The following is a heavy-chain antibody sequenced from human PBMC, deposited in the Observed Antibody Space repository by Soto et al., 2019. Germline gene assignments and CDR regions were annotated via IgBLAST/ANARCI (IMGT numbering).Heavy chain of an antibody. J-gene: IGHJ6*02. D-gene: IGHD4-17*01. CDR1: GGSISSGDYY. V-gene: IGHV4-30-4*01. CDR2: IYYSGST. Sequence: QVQLQESGPGLVKPSQTLSLTCTVSGGSISSGDYYWSWIRQPPGKGLEWIGYIYYSGSTYYNPSLKSRVTISVDTSKNRFSLKLSSVTAADTAVYYCARSTYGDYVYYYYGMDVWGQGTTVTVSS. CDR3: ARSTYGDYVYYYYGMDV.